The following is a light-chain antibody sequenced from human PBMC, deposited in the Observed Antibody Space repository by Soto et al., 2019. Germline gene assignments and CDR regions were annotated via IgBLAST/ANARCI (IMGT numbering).Light chain of an antibody. Sequence: QSVLTQPASVSGSPGQSITISCTGTSSDIGDYDYVSWYQQHPGKAPKLMIYEVINRPSGVSDRLSGSKSGNTASLTISGLQAEDEADYYCSSYPSSSTWVFGGGTKLTVL. CDR3: SSYPSSSTWV. J-gene: IGLJ3*02. CDR1: SSDIGDYDY. CDR2: EVI. V-gene: IGLV2-14*01.